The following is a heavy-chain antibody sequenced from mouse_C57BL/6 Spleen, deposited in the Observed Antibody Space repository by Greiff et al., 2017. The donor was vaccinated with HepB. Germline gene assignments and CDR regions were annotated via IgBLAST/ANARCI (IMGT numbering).Heavy chain of an antibody. CDR1: GYTFTNYW. V-gene: IGHV1-63*01. CDR3: ARGNYGYGFDD. CDR2: IYPGGGYT. D-gene: IGHD2-2*01. Sequence: QVQLQQSGAELVRPGTSVKMSCKASGYTFTNYWIGWAKQRPGHGLEWIGDIYPGGGYTNYNEKFKGKATLTADKSSSTAYMQFSSLTSEDSAIYYCARGNYGYGFDDWGQGTTLTVSS. J-gene: IGHJ2*01.